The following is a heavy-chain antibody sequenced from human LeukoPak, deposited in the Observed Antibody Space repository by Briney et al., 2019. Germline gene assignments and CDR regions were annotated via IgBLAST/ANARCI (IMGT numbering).Heavy chain of an antibody. CDR2: ISSNGGST. CDR3: VKESVVVPAAKNYFDY. J-gene: IGHJ4*02. V-gene: IGHV3-64D*06. CDR1: GFTFSSYA. D-gene: IGHD2-2*01. Sequence: GGSLRLSCSASGFTFSSYAMHWVRQAPGKGLEYVSAISSNGGSTYYADSVKGRFIISRDNSKNTLYLQMSSLRAEDTAVYYCVKESVVVPAAKNYFDYWGQGTLVTVSS.